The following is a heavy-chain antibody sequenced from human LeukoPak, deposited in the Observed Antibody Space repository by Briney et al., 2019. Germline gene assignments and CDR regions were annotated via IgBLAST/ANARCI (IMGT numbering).Heavy chain of an antibody. J-gene: IGHJ4*02. CDR3: ARSRVQLWSSWYFDY. Sequence: PSETLSLTCTVSGGSISSYYWSWIRQPPGKGLEWIGYIYYSGSTNHNPSLKSRVTISVDTSKNQFSLKLSSVTAADTAVYYCARSRVQLWSSWYFDYWGQGTLVTVSS. CDR1: GGSISSYY. V-gene: IGHV4-59*01. CDR2: IYYSGST. D-gene: IGHD5-18*01.